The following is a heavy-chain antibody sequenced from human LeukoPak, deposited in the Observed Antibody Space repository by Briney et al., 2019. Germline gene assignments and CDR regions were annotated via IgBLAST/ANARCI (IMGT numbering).Heavy chain of an antibody. V-gene: IGHV3-23*01. CDR1: GFTFSSYA. CDR3: ARDPYSGSYGNYYYYFMDV. J-gene: IGHJ6*03. D-gene: IGHD1-26*01. CDR2: FSGSGGDT. Sequence: GGSLRLSCAASGFTFSSYAMSWVRQAPGKGLEWVSAFSGSGGDTYYADSVKGRFTLSRDNAKKSMFLQMDSLRGEDTAVYYCARDPYSGSYGNYYYYFMDVWGKGTTVTISS.